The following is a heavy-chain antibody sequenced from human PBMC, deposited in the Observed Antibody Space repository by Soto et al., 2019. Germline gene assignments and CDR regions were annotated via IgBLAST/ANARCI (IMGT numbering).Heavy chain of an antibody. D-gene: IGHD2-15*01. CDR3: ARRYCSGGSCYGVTVAWFDP. CDR1: GGSFSGYY. Sequence: QVQLQQWGAGLLKPSETLSLTCAVYGGSFSGYYWSWIRQPPGKGLEWIGEINHSGSTNYNPSLKSRVTISVDTSKNQFSLKLSSVTAADTAVYYCARRYCSGGSCYGVTVAWFDPWGQGTLVTVSS. V-gene: IGHV4-34*01. J-gene: IGHJ5*02. CDR2: INHSGST.